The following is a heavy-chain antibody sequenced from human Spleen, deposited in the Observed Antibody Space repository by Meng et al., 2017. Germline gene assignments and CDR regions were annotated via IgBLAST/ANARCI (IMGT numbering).Heavy chain of an antibody. D-gene: IGHD3-9*01. CDR3: ARAPLRYFDWLLSDAFDI. CDR1: GFTFSSYS. J-gene: IGHJ3*02. Sequence: GGSLRLSCAASGFTFSSYSMNWVRQAPGKGLEWVSSISSSSSYIYYADSVKGRFTISRDNAKNSLYLQMNSLRAEDTAVYYCARAPLRYFDWLLSDAFDIWGQGTMVTVSS. V-gene: IGHV3-21*01. CDR2: ISSSSSYI.